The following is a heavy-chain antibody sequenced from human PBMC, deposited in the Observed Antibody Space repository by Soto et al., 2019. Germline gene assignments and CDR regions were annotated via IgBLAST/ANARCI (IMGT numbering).Heavy chain of an antibody. V-gene: IGHV3-23*01. CDR3: AKDRGFSYGYGFDY. Sequence: GSLRLSCAASGFTFSNYATAWVRQVPGKGLEWASTISATGGSYYYAGSVKGRFTISRDNSRSTLYLQMNSLRAEDTSLYYCAKDRGFSYGYGFDYWGKGTLVPVSS. D-gene: IGHD5-18*01. CDR1: GFTFSNYA. J-gene: IGHJ4*02. CDR2: ISATGGSY.